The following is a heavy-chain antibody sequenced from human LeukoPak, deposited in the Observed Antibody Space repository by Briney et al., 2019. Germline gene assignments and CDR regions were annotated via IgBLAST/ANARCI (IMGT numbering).Heavy chain of an antibody. CDR2: IYHSGST. J-gene: IGHJ4*02. CDR1: GGSIRSSNYN. V-gene: IGHV4-39*07. D-gene: IGHD6-13*01. CDR3: ASRGGYSSSWYSVY. Sequence: SETLSLTCTGSGGSIRSSNYNWGWIRQPPGKGLEWIGSIYHSGSTYYNPSLKSRVTISVDTSKNQFSLKLSSVTAADTAVYYCASRGGYSSSWYSVYWGQGTLVTVSS.